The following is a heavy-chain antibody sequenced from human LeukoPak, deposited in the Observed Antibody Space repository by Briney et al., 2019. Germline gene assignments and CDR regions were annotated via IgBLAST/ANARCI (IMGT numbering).Heavy chain of an antibody. J-gene: IGHJ5*02. D-gene: IGHD2-2*01. CDR2: IWYDGSQK. CDR3: ARPYCSSSNCPGWFDP. V-gene: IGHV3-33*01. CDR1: GFTFGNYG. Sequence: GGSLRLSCAASGFTFGNYGMHWVRQAPGKGLEWVAVIWYDGSQKYYADSVKGRFTISRDNSKNTLYLQMNSLRAKDTAVYYCARPYCSSSNCPGWFDPWGQGTLVTVSP.